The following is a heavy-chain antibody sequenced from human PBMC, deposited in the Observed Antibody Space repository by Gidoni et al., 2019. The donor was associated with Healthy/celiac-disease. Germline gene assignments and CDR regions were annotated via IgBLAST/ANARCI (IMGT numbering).Heavy chain of an antibody. V-gene: IGHV4-34*01. D-gene: IGHD3-22*01. CDR2: INHSGST. J-gene: IGHJ4*02. CDR1: GGSFLGYY. CDR3: ARGRTNYYDSSGYPRLDY. Sequence: QVQLPQWGAGLFKPSEPLSLTCAVYGGSFLGYYWSWIRQPPGKGLEWIGEINHSGSTNYNPSLKSRVTISVDTSKNQFSLKLSSVTAADTAVYYCARGRTNYYDSSGYPRLDYWGQGTLVTVSS.